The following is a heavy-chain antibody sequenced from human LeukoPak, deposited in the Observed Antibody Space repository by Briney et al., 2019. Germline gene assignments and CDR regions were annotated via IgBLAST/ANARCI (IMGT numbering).Heavy chain of an antibody. J-gene: IGHJ6*02. V-gene: IGHV3-66*01. CDR1: GFTVSSNY. Sequence: GGSLRLSCAASGFTVSSNYMSWVRQAPGKGLDWVSVIYSGGNTYYADSVKGRFTISRDNSKNTLYLQMNSLRAEDTAVYYCARDKRSLYFYYGMDVWGQGTTVTVSS. CDR2: IYSGGNT. D-gene: IGHD2-15*01. CDR3: ARDKRSLYFYYGMDV.